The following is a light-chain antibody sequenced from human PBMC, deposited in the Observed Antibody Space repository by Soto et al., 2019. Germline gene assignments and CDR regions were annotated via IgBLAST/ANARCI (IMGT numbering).Light chain of an antibody. CDR3: QQYAASPRT. CDR2: GAS. V-gene: IGKV3-20*01. CDR1: QSVNDNY. J-gene: IGKJ1*01. Sequence: EIVLTQSPGTLSLSPRERATLSCRASQSVNDNYLAWYQHKPGQAPRLLIYGASSRPPGIPDRFSGSGSGTDFTLTISRLEPEDFAIYCCQQYAASPRTFGQGTQVEVK.